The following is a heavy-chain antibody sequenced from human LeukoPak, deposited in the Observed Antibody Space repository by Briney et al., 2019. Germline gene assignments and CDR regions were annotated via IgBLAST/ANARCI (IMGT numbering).Heavy chain of an antibody. Sequence: SETLSLTCTVSXASITTYYWSWLRQPPGKRLEWLGYLYYCGSTNYTPSLRSRLTISVDTSKNQFSLKLSSVIAADTAVYYCARVGYFDWFIAFDIWGQGTMVTVSS. V-gene: IGHV4-59*12. CDR3: ARVGYFDWFIAFDI. CDR1: XASITTYY. CDR2: LYYCGST. D-gene: IGHD3-9*01. J-gene: IGHJ3*02.